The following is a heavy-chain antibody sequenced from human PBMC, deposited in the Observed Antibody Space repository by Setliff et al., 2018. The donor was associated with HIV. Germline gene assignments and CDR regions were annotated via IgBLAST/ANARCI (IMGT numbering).Heavy chain of an antibody. CDR2: ISGRGTTT. CDR1: GFTFSDYY. J-gene: IGHJ3*02. CDR3: TRDRWLGSDPDTFDI. V-gene: IGHV3-11*04. Sequence: GSLRLSCAGSGSGGSGFTFSDYYMSWVRQAPGKGLEWVAYISGRGTTTYFADSVKGRFTISRDNAQNSVYLQMNSLTAEDTAMYFCTRDRWLGSDPDTFDIWGQGTMVTVSS. D-gene: IGHD3-10*01.